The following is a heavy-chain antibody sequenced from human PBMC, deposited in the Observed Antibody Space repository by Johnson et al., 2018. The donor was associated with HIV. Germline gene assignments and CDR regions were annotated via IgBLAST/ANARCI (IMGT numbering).Heavy chain of an antibody. D-gene: IGHD3-22*01. CDR3: ARVVVLIGAFDI. J-gene: IGHJ3*02. CDR1: GFTVSSNY. CDR2: IYSGGST. Sequence: VQLVESGGGLIQPGGSLRLSCAASGFTVSSNYMSWVRQAPGKGLEWVSVIYSGGSTSYADSVQGRFTISRDSSKNTLYLQMNSLRAEDTAVYYCARVVVLIGAFDIWGQGTMVTVSS. V-gene: IGHV3-66*03.